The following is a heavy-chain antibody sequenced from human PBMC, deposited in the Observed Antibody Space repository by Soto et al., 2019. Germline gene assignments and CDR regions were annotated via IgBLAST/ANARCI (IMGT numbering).Heavy chain of an antibody. J-gene: IGHJ4*02. D-gene: IGHD3-22*01. CDR2: LSGSDGSI. Sequence: GGYLRLSCAACGFTFSSYAMTWVRQAPGKGLEWVSALSGSDGSIYYADSVKGLLTISRDNSKNTLYLQMNNLRAEDTAVYYCAKVPSKGFFGHYYDSSGLRPYFDYWGQGTLVTVS. V-gene: IGHV3-23*01. CDR1: GFTFSSYA. CDR3: AKVPSKGFFGHYYDSSGLRPYFDY.